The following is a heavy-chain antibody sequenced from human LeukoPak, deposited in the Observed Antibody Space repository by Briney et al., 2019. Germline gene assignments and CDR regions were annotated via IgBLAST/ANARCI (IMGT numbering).Heavy chain of an antibody. CDR3: ATSLTVGATIDY. CDR2: ISGSGGGT. V-gene: IGHV3-23*01. D-gene: IGHD1-26*01. CDR1: GFTFSSYA. J-gene: IGHJ4*02. Sequence: PGGSLRLSCAASGFTFSSYAMSWVRQAPGKGLEWVSAISGSGGGTYYADSVKGRFTISRDNSKNTLYLQMNSLRAEDTAVYYCATSLTVGATIDYWGQGTLVTVSS.